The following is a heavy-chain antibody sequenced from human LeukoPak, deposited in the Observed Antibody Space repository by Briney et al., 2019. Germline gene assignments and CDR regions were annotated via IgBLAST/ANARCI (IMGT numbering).Heavy chain of an antibody. CDR2: IYYSGST. Sequence: PSETLSLTCTVSGGSISSGGYYWRWIPQHPGKGLEWIGYIYYSGSTYYNPSLKSRVTISVDTSKNQFSLKLSSVTAADTAVYYCARGKDGDFDYWGQGTLVTVSS. CDR3: ARGKDGDFDY. V-gene: IGHV4-31*03. CDR1: GGSISSGGYY. D-gene: IGHD4-17*01. J-gene: IGHJ4*02.